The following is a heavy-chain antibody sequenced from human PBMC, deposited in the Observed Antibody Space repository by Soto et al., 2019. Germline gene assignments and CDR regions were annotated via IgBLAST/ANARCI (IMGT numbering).Heavy chain of an antibody. Sequence: GSSGKVSCKACGYSFNRHGMTWGRQAPGQGLEWMGWISGYNGDINYEQKFQGRVTLSSDTLTSTVYLELKSLRFDDTSVYYCARARIVGYRYLYF. CDR2: ISGYNGDI. J-gene: IGHJ1*01. CDR3: ARARIVGYRYLYF. V-gene: IGHV1-18*04. D-gene: IGHD1-26*01. CDR1: GYSFNRHG.